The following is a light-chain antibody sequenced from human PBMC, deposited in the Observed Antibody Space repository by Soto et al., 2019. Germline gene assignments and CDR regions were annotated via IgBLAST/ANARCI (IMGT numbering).Light chain of an antibody. V-gene: IGLV2-14*01. CDR2: DVS. J-gene: IGLJ2*01. CDR1: SSDVGGYNY. CDR3: SSYTSSSTLVV. Sequence: QSALTQPASVSGSPGQSITISCTGTSSDVGGYNYVSWYQQHPGKAHKLMIYDVSNRPSGGSNRFSGSKSGNTASLTISGLQAEDEADYYCSSYTSSSTLVVFGGGTKLTVL.